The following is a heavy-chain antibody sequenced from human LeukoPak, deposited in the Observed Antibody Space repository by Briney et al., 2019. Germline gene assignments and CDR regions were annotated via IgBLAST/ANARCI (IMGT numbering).Heavy chain of an antibody. CDR2: IYSGGST. Sequence: GGSLRLSCAASGFTVSSNYMSWVRQAPGKGLEWVSVIYSGGSTYYADSVKGRFTISRDNSKNTLYLQMNSLRTEDTAVYYCARDRGTGYFGYWGQGTLVTVSS. CDR3: ARDRGTGYFGY. D-gene: IGHD3-10*01. J-gene: IGHJ4*02. V-gene: IGHV3-66*01. CDR1: GFTVSSNY.